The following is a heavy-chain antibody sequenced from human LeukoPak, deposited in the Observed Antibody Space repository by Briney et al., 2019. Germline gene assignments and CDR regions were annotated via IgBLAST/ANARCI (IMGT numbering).Heavy chain of an antibody. J-gene: IGHJ6*03. CDR3: ARTLGYCTSTGCYTGGPYSMDV. CDR2: IYYSGST. CDR1: GGSVSSGSYY. Sequence: PSETLSLTCTVSGGSVSSGSYYWSWIRQPPGKGLEWIGYIYYSGSTNYNPSLKSRVTISVDTSKNQFSLKLSSVTAADTAVYYCARTLGYCTSTGCYTGGPYSMDVWGQGTTVTVSS. D-gene: IGHD2-2*02. V-gene: IGHV4-61*01.